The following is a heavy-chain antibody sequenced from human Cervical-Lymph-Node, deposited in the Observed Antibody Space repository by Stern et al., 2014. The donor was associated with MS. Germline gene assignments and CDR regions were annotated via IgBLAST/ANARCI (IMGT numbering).Heavy chain of an antibody. CDR1: GGSFKSYA. CDR3: ARERSIHYPAFAP. J-gene: IGHJ5*02. CDR2: IVPMFAKA. V-gene: IGHV1-69*01. D-gene: IGHD3-10*01. Sequence: QVQLMQSGAEVKKPGSSVRVSCKASGGSFKSYAFNWLRQAPGQGLEWMGDIVPMFAKANYAQKFQGRVTVTADEATNTVDMELSFLTSEDTAVYYCARERSIHYPAFAPWGQGTLVTVSS.